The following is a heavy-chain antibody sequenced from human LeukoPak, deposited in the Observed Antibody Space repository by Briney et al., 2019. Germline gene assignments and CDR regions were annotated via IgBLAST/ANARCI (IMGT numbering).Heavy chain of an antibody. Sequence: GGSLRLSCAASGFTVSSNYMSWVRQAPGKGLEWVSVIYSGGSTYYADSVKGRFTTSRDNSKNTLYLQMNSLRAEDTAVYYCARDGSHYCGGDCYGEDWGQGTLVTVSS. CDR2: IYSGGST. V-gene: IGHV3-53*01. J-gene: IGHJ4*02. CDR3: ARDGSHYCGGDCYGED. CDR1: GFTVSSNY. D-gene: IGHD2-21*02.